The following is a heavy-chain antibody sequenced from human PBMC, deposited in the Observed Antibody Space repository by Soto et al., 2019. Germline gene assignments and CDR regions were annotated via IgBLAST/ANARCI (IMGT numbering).Heavy chain of an antibody. D-gene: IGHD7-27*01. CDR3: SRAVHHGDRNWPDN. V-gene: IGHV3-72*01. CDR2: SRNKANSYTT. CDR1: GFTFSSYS. J-gene: IGHJ4*02. Sequence: PGGSLRLSCAASGFTFSSYSMNWVRQAPGKGLEWVGRSRNKANSYTTEYAASVQGRFTISRDDSRNSVYLQMNSLKTEDTAVYFCSRAVHHGDRNWPDNWGQGTQVTVSS.